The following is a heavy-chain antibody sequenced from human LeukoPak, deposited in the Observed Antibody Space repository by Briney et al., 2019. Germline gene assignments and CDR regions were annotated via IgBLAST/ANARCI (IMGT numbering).Heavy chain of an antibody. CDR3: ARVRWASYYFEY. J-gene: IGHJ4*02. CDR1: GFTFSTYS. D-gene: IGHD4-23*01. V-gene: IGHV3-48*02. CDR2: ISSGSSSI. Sequence: TGGSLRLSCAASGFTFSTYSMNWVRQAPGKGLEWFSYISSGSSSISYADSVKGRFTISRDNAKNSLYLQMNSLRDEDTAVYYCARVRWASYYFEYWGQGTLVTVSS.